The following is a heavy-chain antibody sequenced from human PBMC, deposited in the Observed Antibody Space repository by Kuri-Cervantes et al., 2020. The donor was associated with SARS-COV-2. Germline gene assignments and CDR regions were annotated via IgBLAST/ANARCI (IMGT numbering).Heavy chain of an antibody. CDR2: TYSGGST. J-gene: IGHJ6*02. CDR3: ARAVARGVPAALGLGLYYYYGMDV. V-gene: IGHV4-4*07. D-gene: IGHD2-2*01. Sequence: SETLSLTCSVSSGSISNYYWNWIRQPAGKGLEWIGRTYSGGSTNYNPSLKSRVTMSVDTSKNQFSLNLYSVTAADTAVYYCARAVARGVPAALGLGLYYYYGMDVWGQGTTVTVSS. CDR1: SGSISNYY.